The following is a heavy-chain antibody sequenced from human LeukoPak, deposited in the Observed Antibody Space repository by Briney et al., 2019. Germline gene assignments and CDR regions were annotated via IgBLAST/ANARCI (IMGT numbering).Heavy chain of an antibody. J-gene: IGHJ6*04. CDR1: GYTFTGYY. D-gene: IGHD2-2*01. V-gene: IGHV1-46*01. CDR2: INPSGGST. Sequence: PLASVKVSCKASGYTFTGYYMHWVRQAPGQGLEWMGIINPSGGSTSYAQKFQGRVTMTRDTSTSTVYMELSSLRSEDTAVYYCARGRMQIVVVPATMDVWGKGTTVTVSS. CDR3: ARGRMQIVVVPATMDV.